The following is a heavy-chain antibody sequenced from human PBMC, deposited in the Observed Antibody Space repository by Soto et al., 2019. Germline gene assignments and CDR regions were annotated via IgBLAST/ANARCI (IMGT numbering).Heavy chain of an antibody. D-gene: IGHD2-15*01. CDR3: ARESREVVAATDYGMDV. J-gene: IGHJ6*02. V-gene: IGHV4-59*01. CDR2: IYYSGST. CDR1: GDSISRYY. Sequence: SETLSLNCPVSGDSISRYYWSSIRQPPGKGPEWIGYIYYSGSTNYNPSLKSRVTISGDTSKNQFSLKLSSVTAADTAVYYCARESREVVAATDYGMDVWGQGTTVT.